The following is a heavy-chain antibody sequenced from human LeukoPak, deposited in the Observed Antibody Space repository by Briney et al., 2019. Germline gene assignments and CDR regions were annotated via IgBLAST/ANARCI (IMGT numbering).Heavy chain of an antibody. CDR3: ARDRYYDSSGVYYFDY. CDR1: GFTFSSYG. D-gene: IGHD3-22*01. J-gene: IGHJ4*02. CDR2: IWYDGSNK. Sequence: SGGSLRLSCAASGFTFSSYGMHWVRQAPGKGLEWVAVIWYDGSNKYYADSVKGRFTISRDNSKNTLYLQMNSLRAEDTAVYYCARDRYYDSSGVYYFDYWGQGTLVTVSS. V-gene: IGHV3-33*01.